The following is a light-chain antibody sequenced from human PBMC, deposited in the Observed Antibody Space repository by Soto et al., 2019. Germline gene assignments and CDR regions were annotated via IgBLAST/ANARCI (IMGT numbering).Light chain of an antibody. V-gene: IGKV3-20*01. Sequence: ETVLTQSPGTLSLSPGERATLSCRASQSVGSPYLAWYQQKPGQAPRLLIYDTFTRATGIPSRFSGSGSGTDFTLTISRLEPEDFAVYHCQQYGNPPWTFGQGTKLESK. J-gene: IGKJ2*01. CDR3: QQYGNPPWT. CDR1: QSVGSPY. CDR2: DTF.